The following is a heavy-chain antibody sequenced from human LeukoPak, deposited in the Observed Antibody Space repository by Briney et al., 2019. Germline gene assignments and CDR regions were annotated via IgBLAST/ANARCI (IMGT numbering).Heavy chain of an antibody. CDR2: INPSGGST. CDR1: GGTFSSYA. CDR3: ARDPRAITIFGVVSDY. J-gene: IGHJ4*02. V-gene: IGHV1-46*01. D-gene: IGHD3-3*01. Sequence: ASVKVSCKASGGTFSSYAISWVRQAPGQGLEWMGIINPSGGSTSYAQKFQGRVTVTRDTSTSTVYMELSSLRFEDTAVYYCARDPRAITIFGVVSDYWGQGTLVTVSS.